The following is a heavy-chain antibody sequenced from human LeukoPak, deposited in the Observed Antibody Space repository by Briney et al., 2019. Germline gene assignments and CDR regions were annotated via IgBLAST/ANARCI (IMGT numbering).Heavy chain of an antibody. CDR1: GFTFRSYA. CDR2: ISGGGGNT. V-gene: IGHV3-23*01. Sequence: GGSLRLSCAASGFTFRSYAMSWVRQAPGKGLEWVSAISGGGGNTYYADSVKGRFTISRDNSKNTLYLQMNSLRAEDTAVYYCGKNRYSGSLSPFDIWGQGTMVTVSS. CDR3: GKNRYSGSLSPFDI. J-gene: IGHJ3*02. D-gene: IGHD1-26*01.